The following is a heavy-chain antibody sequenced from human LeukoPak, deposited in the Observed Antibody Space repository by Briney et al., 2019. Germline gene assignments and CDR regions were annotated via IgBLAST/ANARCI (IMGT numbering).Heavy chain of an antibody. D-gene: IGHD2-21*01. J-gene: IGHJ4*02. V-gene: IGHV4-34*01. CDR1: GGSFSGYY. Sequence: KPSETLSLTCAVYGGSFSGYYWSWIRQPPGKGLEWIGEINHSGSTNYNPSLKSRVTISVDTSKNQFSQKLSSVTAADTAVYYCARGGASILWWSDPVFYFDYWGQGTLVTVSS. CDR2: INHSGST. CDR3: ARGGASILWWSDPVFYFDY.